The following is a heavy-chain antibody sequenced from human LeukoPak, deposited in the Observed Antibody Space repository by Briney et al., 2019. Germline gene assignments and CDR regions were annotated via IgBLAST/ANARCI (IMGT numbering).Heavy chain of an antibody. CDR1: GFAFSSYA. CDR2: ISRRDDYT. J-gene: IGHJ4*02. D-gene: IGHD3-10*01. CDR3: ANDYRSGSFHDF. V-gene: IGHV3-23*01. Sequence: GGSVTLFCAASGFAFSSYAMSWVRQPPGKGLEWVSVISRRDDYTYYADSVKGRFTISRDNSKNTLYLQMNTLRAEDTAVYYCANDYRSGSFHDFWGQGALVSASS.